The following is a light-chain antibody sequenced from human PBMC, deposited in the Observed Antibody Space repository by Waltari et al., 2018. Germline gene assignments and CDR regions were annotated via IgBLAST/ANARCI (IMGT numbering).Light chain of an antibody. J-gene: IGKJ1*01. Sequence: IQVTESPSSLSASVGDGVTITCPASQTISRYLNWYQQKPGKAPNLLIYAASSLQSGVPSRFSSSASARYFTLIITSLQPEDFATYYCQQSYSFTRTFGQGTKVEIK. CDR1: QTISRY. CDR3: QQSYSFTRT. V-gene: IGKV1-39*01. CDR2: AAS.